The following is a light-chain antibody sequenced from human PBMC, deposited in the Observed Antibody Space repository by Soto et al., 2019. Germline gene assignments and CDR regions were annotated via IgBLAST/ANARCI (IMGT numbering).Light chain of an antibody. CDR2: KAS. Sequence: DIQMTQSPSTLSASVGDRVTITCRASQSISSWLAWYQQKPGKAPKLLIYKASSLESGVPSRFSGSGSGTEFTLSVSSLQPEDFATYYCLQLDSYPRTFGQGTKVDIK. V-gene: IGKV1-5*03. CDR1: QSISSW. J-gene: IGKJ1*01. CDR3: LQLDSYPRT.